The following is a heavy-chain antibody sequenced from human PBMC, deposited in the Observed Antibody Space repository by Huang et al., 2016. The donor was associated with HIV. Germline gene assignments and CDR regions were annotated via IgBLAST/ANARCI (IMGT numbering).Heavy chain of an antibody. CDR2: IYPGDSDT. D-gene: IGHD1-20*01. Sequence: EVQLVQSGAEVKKPGESLKISCKGSGYSFASYWIGRVRQMPGKGLEWMGIIYPGDSDTRYSPSFQGQVTSSADKSISTAYLQWNSLKASDTAMYYCARSGDNPPDAFHIWGQGTGVTVSS. CDR3: ARSGDNPPDAFHI. V-gene: IGHV5-51*03. J-gene: IGHJ3*02. CDR1: GYSFASYW.